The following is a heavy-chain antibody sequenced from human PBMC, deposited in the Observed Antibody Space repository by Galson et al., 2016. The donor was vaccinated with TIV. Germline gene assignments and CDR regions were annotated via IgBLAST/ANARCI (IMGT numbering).Heavy chain of an antibody. CDR2: IDSRDSYT. J-gene: IGHJ5*02. V-gene: IGHV5-10-1*01. CDR1: GYSFTNYW. D-gene: IGHD3-10*01. CDR3: ARSASAGSGWVDP. Sequence: QSGAEVKKPGESLRISCKTSGYSFTNYWITWVRQMPGKGLEWMGRIDSRDSYTNYSPTFEGHVTISTDKSISTASLQWPSLKASDSAIYYCARSASAGSGWVDPWGQGTLVTVSS.